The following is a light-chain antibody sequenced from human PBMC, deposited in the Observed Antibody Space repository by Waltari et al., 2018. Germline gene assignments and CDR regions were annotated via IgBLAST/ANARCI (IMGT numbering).Light chain of an antibody. J-gene: IGKJ2*01. CDR3: QQYGSSSMYT. CDR1: QSLTKRY. V-gene: IGKV3-20*01. CDR2: GAS. Sequence: VLTQSPGALSLPPGERVTLSCRASQSLTKRYLAWYQQKPGQAPRLLIYGASSRAAGIPDRFSGSGSGTDFTLTISRLEPEDFAVYYCQQYGSSSMYTFGQGTKLEIK.